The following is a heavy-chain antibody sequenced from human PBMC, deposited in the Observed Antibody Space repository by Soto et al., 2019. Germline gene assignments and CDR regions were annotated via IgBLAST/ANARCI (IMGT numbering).Heavy chain of an antibody. J-gene: IGHJ4*02. V-gene: IGHV1-46*01. D-gene: IGHD5-18*01. CDR3: AREPNESYYFDY. Sequence: QVNLVQSGAEVKKPGASVKVSCKASGYTFTNYYIHWVRQAPGQGLEWLEIIMPRGGRTEYAQRFHGRVTMTRDTSTSTVYMELTSLTSEDTAVYYCAREPNESYYFDYWGQGTLVTVSS. CDR1: GYTFTNYY. CDR2: IMPRGGRT.